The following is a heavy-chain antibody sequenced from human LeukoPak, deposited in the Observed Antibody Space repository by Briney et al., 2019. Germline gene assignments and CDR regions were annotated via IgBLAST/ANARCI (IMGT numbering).Heavy chain of an antibody. J-gene: IGHJ4*02. CDR3: ARSSGWKYYVDY. Sequence: ASVKVSCKASGYTFTGYYMHWVRQAPGQGLEWMGWINPNSGGTNYAQKFQGRVTMTRDTSISTAYMGLSRLRSDDTAVYFCARSSGWKYYVDYWGQGTLVTVSS. V-gene: IGHV1-2*02. D-gene: IGHD6-19*01. CDR1: GYTFTGYY. CDR2: INPNSGGT.